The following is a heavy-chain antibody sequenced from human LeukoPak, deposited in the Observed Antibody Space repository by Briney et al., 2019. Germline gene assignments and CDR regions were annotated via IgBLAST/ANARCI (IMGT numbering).Heavy chain of an antibody. V-gene: IGHV3-43*02. Sequence: GGSLRLSCAASGFTFDDYAMHWVRQAPGKGLEWVSLISGDGGSTYYADSVKGRFTISRDNSKNSLYLQMNSLRTEDTALYYCAKDHAYGDYGTGFDYWGQGTLVTVSS. D-gene: IGHD4-17*01. CDR1: GFTFDDYA. J-gene: IGHJ4*02. CDR2: ISGDGGST. CDR3: AKDHAYGDYGTGFDY.